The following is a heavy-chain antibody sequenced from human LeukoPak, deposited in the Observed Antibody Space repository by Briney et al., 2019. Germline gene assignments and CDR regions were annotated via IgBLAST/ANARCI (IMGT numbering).Heavy chain of an antibody. V-gene: IGHV1-18*01. Sequence: ASVKVSRKASGYTFTSYGISWVRQAPGQGLEWMGWISAYNGNTNYAQKFQGRVTMTRDTSISTAYMELSRLRSDDTGVYYCARAVDYGGTLDYWGQGTLVTVSS. D-gene: IGHD4-23*01. CDR2: ISAYNGNT. CDR1: GYTFTSYG. CDR3: ARAVDYGGTLDY. J-gene: IGHJ4*02.